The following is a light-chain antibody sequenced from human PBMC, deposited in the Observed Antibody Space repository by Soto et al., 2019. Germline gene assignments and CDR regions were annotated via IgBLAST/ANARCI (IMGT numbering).Light chain of an antibody. CDR3: QHYNNWPLT. V-gene: IGKV3-15*01. CDR2: GAS. CDR1: QSVSSN. Sequence: EIVLTPSPATLPLSPGERATLSCRASQSVSSNLAWYQQKPGQAPRLLIYGASTRATGIPARFSGSGPGTEFTLTISSLQSEDFALYYCQHYNNWPLTFGGGTKV. J-gene: IGKJ4*01.